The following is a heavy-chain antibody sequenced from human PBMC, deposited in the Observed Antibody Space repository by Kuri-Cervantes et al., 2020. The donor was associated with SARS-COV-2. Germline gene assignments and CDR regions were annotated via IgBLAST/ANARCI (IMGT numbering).Heavy chain of an antibody. V-gene: IGHV3-48*03. D-gene: IGHD6-13*01. Sequence: GESLKISCAASGFTFSNYDMKWVRQAPGKGLEWLSCIGRSETTTYYADSVKGRFIISRDNAKNSLYLQMNSLRAEDTAVYYCARDGGVATPDTASGLQHWGQGTLVTVSS. CDR2: IGRSETTT. CDR1: GFTFSNYD. J-gene: IGHJ1*01. CDR3: ARDGGVATPDTASGLQH.